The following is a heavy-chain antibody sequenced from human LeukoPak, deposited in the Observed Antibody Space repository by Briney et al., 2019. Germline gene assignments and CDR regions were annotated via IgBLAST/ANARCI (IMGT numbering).Heavy chain of an antibody. V-gene: IGHV5-51*01. CDR3: ARSDYGRNPRFHY. Sequence: GESLKISCKGSGYSFTNYWIGWVRRMPGKGLDWMGIIYPGDSDTRYSPSFRGQVTISADKSISTAYLQWSSLKASDTAMYYCARSDYGRNPRFHYWGQGTMAAVCS. J-gene: IGHJ4*02. CDR1: GYSFTNYW. D-gene: IGHD4-23*01. CDR2: IYPGDSDT.